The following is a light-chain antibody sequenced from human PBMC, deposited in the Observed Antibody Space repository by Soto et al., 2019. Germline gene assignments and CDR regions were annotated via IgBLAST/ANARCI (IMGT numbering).Light chain of an antibody. CDR1: QSISGY. CDR2: AAS. J-gene: IGKJ1*01. V-gene: IGKV1-39*01. CDR3: QQSHTMPWT. Sequence: DIQMTQSPSSLSASVGDRVSITCRASQSISGYLNWYQKKSGQAPKLLMYAASTLQSGVPSRFSGSGSGTDFTLTISSLQPEDSATYFCQQSHTMPWTFGQGTKVDIK.